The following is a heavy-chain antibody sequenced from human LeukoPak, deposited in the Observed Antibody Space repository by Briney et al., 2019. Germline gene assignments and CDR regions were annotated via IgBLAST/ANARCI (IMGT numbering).Heavy chain of an antibody. D-gene: IGHD4-17*01. V-gene: IGHV4-34*01. CDR2: INHSGST. CDR1: GGSFSGYY. CDR3: ARDYGDYCRAFDI. J-gene: IGHJ3*02. Sequence: LETLSLTCAVYGGSFSGYYWSWIRQPPGKGLEWIGEINHSGSTNYNPSLKSRLTISVDTSKNQFSLKLTSVTAADTAMYYCARDYGDYCRAFDIWGQGTMVTVSS.